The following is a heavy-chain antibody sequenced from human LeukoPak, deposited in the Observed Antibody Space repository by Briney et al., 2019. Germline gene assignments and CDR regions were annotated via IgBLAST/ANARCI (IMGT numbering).Heavy chain of an antibody. CDR1: GGSVSSGSYY. Sequence: PSETLSLTCTVSGGSVSSGSYYWSWIRQPPGKGLEWIGYIYYSGSTNYNPSLKSRVTISVDTSENQLSLKLSSVTAADTALYYCARAHTSSRYMDYWGQGTLVTVSS. J-gene: IGHJ4*02. D-gene: IGHD6-13*01. V-gene: IGHV4-61*01. CDR2: IYYSGST. CDR3: ARAHTSSRYMDY.